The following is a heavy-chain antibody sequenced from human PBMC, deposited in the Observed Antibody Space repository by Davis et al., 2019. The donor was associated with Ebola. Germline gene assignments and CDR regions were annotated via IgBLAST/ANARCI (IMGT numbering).Heavy chain of an antibody. CDR3: ARLNPEQWLPGLNWFDP. V-gene: IGHV1-3*01. J-gene: IGHJ5*02. D-gene: IGHD6-19*01. Sequence: KFQGRVTITRDTSASTAYMELSSLRSEDTAVYYCARLNPEQWLPGLNWFDPWGQGTLVTVSS.